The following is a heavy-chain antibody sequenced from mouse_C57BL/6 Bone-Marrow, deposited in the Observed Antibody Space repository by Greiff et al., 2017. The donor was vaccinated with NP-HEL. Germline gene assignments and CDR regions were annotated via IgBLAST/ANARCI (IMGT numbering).Heavy chain of an antibody. V-gene: IGHV2-6*01. J-gene: IGHJ3*01. CDR2: IWGVGST. CDR1: GFSLTSYG. D-gene: IGHD1-1*01. Sequence: VQGVESGPGLVAPSQNLSITCTVSGFSLTSYGVDWVRQSPGKGLEWLGVIWGVGSTNYNSALKSRLSISKDNSKSQVFLKMNSLQTDDTAMYYCASHYGSSYGWFAYWGQGTLVTVSA. CDR3: ASHYGSSYGWFAY.